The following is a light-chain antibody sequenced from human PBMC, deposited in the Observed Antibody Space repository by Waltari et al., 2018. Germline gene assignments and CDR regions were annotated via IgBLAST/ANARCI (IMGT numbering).Light chain of an antibody. V-gene: IGKV3-11*01. CDR2: DAA. J-gene: IGKJ1*01. Sequence: EIVLTQSPATLSSSPGERATPSFRASQSVSTYLAWYQQKPGQAPRLLTYDAATRATAIPARFSGSGSGTDFTLTISSLEPEDFAVYYCQLRSKWLRTFGQGTKVEV. CDR3: QLRSKWLRT. CDR1: QSVSTY.